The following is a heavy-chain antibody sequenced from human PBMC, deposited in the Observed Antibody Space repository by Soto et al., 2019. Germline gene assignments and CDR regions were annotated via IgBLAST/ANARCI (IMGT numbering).Heavy chain of an antibody. CDR3: AKDPLETYYYGSGQHWFDP. CDR1: GFAFSSYA. V-gene: IGHV3-23*01. D-gene: IGHD3-10*01. Sequence: PGGSLRLSCAASGFAFSSYAMSWVRQAPGKGLECVSAISGSGGSTYYADSVKGRFTITRDNSKNTLYLQMNSLRAEDTAVYYCAKDPLETYYYGSGQHWFDPWGQGTLVTVYS. CDR2: ISGSGGST. J-gene: IGHJ5*02.